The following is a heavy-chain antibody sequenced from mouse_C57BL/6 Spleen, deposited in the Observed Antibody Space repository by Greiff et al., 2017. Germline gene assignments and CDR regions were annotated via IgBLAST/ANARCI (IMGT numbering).Heavy chain of an antibody. D-gene: IGHD1-1*01. V-gene: IGHV5-17*01. Sequence: EVQLVESGGGLVKPGGSLKLSCAASGFTFSDYGMHWVRQAPEKGLEWVAYISSGSSTIYYADTVKGRFTISRDNAKNTLFLQMTSLRSEDTAMYYCAVGYYGSSSWFAYWGKGTLVTVSA. J-gene: IGHJ3*01. CDR2: ISSGSSTI. CDR1: GFTFSDYG. CDR3: AVGYYGSSSWFAY.